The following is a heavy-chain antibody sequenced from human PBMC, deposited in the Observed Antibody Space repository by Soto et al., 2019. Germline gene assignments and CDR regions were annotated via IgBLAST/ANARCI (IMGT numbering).Heavy chain of an antibody. CDR1: GFTFSDYY. D-gene: IGHD2-2*01. Sequence: GGSLRLSCAASGFTFSDYYMSWIRQAPGKGLEWVSYISSSGSTIYYADSVKGRFTISRDNAKNSLYLQMNSLRAEDTAVYYCARIWDIVVVPAVRGALDIWGQGTMVTVSS. J-gene: IGHJ3*02. CDR3: ARIWDIVVVPAVRGALDI. V-gene: IGHV3-11*01. CDR2: ISSSGSTI.